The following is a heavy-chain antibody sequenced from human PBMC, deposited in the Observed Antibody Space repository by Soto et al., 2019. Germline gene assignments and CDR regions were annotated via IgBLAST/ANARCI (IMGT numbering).Heavy chain of an antibody. CDR2: ISGIGGST. V-gene: IGHV3-23*01. Sequence: QPGGSLRLSCAASGFTFTDYALSWVRQAPGKGLEWVATISGIGGSTYLADSVKGRLSISRDNSKNTVSLLMNSLRAEDTAVYFCARGSSGYISSWYYFDYRRRGTLVTVSS. D-gene: IGHD6-13*01. CDR1: GFTFTDYA. CDR3: ARGSSGYISSWYYFDY. J-gene: IGHJ4*02.